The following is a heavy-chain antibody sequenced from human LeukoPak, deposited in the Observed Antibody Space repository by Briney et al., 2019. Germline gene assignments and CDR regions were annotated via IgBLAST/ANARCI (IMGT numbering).Heavy chain of an antibody. Sequence: GASVKVSCKPSGYTFTTYGISWVRQAPGQGLEWMGWISAYNGNTNYAQTLQGRVTMTTDTSTSTAYMELRSLRSDDTAVYYCARVPHYYDSSGYYYYYGMDVWGQGTTVTVSS. CDR2: ISAYNGNT. J-gene: IGHJ6*02. V-gene: IGHV1-18*01. CDR3: ARVPHYYDSSGYYYYYGMDV. D-gene: IGHD3-22*01. CDR1: GYTFTTYG.